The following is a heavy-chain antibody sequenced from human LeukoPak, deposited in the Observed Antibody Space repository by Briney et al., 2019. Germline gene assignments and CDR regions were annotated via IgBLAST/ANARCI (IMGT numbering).Heavy chain of an antibody. CDR1: GGSISSSTSY. Sequence: PSETLSLTCTVSGGSISSSTSYWGRIRQPPGKGLEWIGSIYYSGSTSYNPSLKSRVTISVDTSKKQFSLKLDSVTAADTAVYYCARNASDSGTSYFDYWGQGTLVTVSS. CDR2: IYYSGST. D-gene: IGHD1-26*01. CDR3: ARNASDSGTSYFDY. J-gene: IGHJ4*02. V-gene: IGHV4-39*01.